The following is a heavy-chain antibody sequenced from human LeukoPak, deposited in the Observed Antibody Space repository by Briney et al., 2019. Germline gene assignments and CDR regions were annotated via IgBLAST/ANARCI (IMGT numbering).Heavy chain of an antibody. V-gene: IGHV3-7*03. CDR3: ASATYYYGSGSYSLGY. CDR1: GFNCSSYW. CDR2: INEDGSEK. J-gene: IGHJ4*02. D-gene: IGHD3-10*01. Sequence: GGSLRLSCSASGFNCSSYWMSWVRQAPGKGPEWVANINEDGSEKYYMDSVKGRFTFSRDNAKNSLYLQMNSLRAEDTAVYYCASATYYYGSGSYSLGYWGQGTLVTVSS.